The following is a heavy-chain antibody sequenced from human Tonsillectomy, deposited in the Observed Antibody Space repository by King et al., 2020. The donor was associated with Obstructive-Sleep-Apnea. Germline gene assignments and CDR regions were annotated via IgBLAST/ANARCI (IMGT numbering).Heavy chain of an antibody. CDR1: GFTFSSYA. CDR2: ISYDGSSK. J-gene: IGHJ4*02. Sequence: QLVQSGGGVVQPGRSLTLSCAASGFTFSSYAMHWVRQAPGKGLEWVALISYDGSSKYYADSVRGRFTISRDNSINTLYLQMNSLRVEDTAVFYCAKGPAMVTVGFCDYWGQGTLVTVSS. D-gene: IGHD5-18*01. V-gene: IGHV3-30-3*01. CDR3: AKGPAMVTVGFCDY.